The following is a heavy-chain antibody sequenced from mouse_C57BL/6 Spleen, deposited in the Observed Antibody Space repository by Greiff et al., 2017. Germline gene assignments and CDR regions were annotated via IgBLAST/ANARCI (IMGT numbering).Heavy chain of an antibody. CDR2: INPSTGGT. D-gene: IGHD2-4*01. J-gene: IGHJ4*01. Sequence: VQLQQSGPELVKPGASVKISCKASGYSFTGYYMNWVKQSPEKSLEWIGEINPSTGGTTYKQKFKDKATLTVDKSSSTAYMQLKSLTSEDSAVYYCARRRLYYDYDGDAMDYWGQGTSLTVSS. CDR1: GYSFTGYY. V-gene: IGHV1-42*01. CDR3: ARRRLYYDYDGDAMDY.